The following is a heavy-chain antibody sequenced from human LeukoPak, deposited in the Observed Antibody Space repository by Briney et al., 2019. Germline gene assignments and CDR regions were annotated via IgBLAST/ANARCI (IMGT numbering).Heavy chain of an antibody. Sequence: PSETLSLTCTVSGGSISSGGYYWSWIRQPPGKGLEWIGYIYHSGSTYYNPSLKSRVTISVDRSKNQFSLKLSSVTAADTAVYYCAVQHVDTAMVGNWFDPWGQGTLVTVSS. CDR1: GGSISSGGYY. D-gene: IGHD5-18*01. V-gene: IGHV4-30-2*01. CDR3: AVQHVDTAMVGNWFDP. CDR2: IYHSGST. J-gene: IGHJ5*02.